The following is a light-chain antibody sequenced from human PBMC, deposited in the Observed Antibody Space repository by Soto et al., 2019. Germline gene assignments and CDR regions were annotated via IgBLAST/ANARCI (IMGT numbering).Light chain of an antibody. V-gene: IGLV3-21*02. CDR1: YIETKR. CDR2: DDN. CDR3: QVWDSYTDHRV. J-gene: IGLJ3*02. Sequence: SYGLTQPPSVSVAPGQTARITCGGKYIETKRVHWYQQKPGQAPLLVVYDDNDRPSGIPERFSGSNSGNTATLIISKVEAGDEADYYCQVWDSYTDHRVFGGGTKLTVL.